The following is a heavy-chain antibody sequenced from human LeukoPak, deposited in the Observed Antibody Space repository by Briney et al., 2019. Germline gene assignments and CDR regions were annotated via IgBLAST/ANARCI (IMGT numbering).Heavy chain of an antibody. V-gene: IGHV3-21*01. Sequence: GGSLRLSCAASGFSFSSYSTNWVRQAPGKGLEWVSSISSSSSYIYYADSVKGRFTISRDNAKNSLYLQMNSLRAEDTAVYYCASDPNNWFDPWGQGTLVTVSS. CDR1: GFSFSSYS. CDR3: ASDPNNWFDP. J-gene: IGHJ5*02. CDR2: ISSSSSYI.